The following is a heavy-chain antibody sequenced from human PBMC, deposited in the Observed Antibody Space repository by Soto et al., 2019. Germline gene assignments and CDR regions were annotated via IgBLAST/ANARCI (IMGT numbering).Heavy chain of an antibody. Sequence: QVQLVQSGAEVKKPGSSVKVSCKASGGTFSSYAIRWVRQAPGQGLEWMGGIIPIFGTANYAQKFQGRVTITADESTSTAYMELSSLRSEDTAVYYCARAYCSGGSCYSRRPFDYWGQGTLVTVSS. V-gene: IGHV1-69*01. CDR3: ARAYCSGGSCYSRRPFDY. CDR1: GGTFSSYA. CDR2: IIPIFGTA. D-gene: IGHD2-15*01. J-gene: IGHJ4*02.